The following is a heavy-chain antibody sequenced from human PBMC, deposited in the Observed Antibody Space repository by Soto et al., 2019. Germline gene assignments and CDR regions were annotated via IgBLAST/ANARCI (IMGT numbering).Heavy chain of an antibody. Sequence: ASVKVSCKASVFSVDTTYSIHWVRRAPGQGLEWMGSINPNSGDTNYAQNFQGRVTMTRDTSISTAYMEVSSLTSDDTAVYYCGSPRSGPSPDVGHWGHGTVVTVSS. V-gene: IGHV1-2*02. CDR2: INPNSGDT. CDR3: GSPRSGPSPDVGH. D-gene: IGHD2-15*01. CDR1: VFSVDTTYS. J-gene: IGHJ4*01.